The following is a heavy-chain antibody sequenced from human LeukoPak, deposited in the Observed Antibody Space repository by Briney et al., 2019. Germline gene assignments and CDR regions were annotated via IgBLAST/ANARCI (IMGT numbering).Heavy chain of an antibody. V-gene: IGHV3-74*01. CDR3: ARSRAYNYGLTDH. CDR2: ISPDGGTT. J-gene: IGHJ4*02. Sequence: GGSLRLSCAASGFTFGDYAMSWVRQAPGKGLVWVSRISPDGGTTNFADSVKGRFTISRDNAMNTLYLQMNSLRAEDTALYYCARSRAYNYGLTDHWGQGTLVTVSS. CDR1: GFTFGDYA. D-gene: IGHD5-18*01.